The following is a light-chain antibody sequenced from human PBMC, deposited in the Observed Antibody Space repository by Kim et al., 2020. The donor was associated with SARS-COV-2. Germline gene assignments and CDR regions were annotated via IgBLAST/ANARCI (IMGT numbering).Light chain of an antibody. CDR3: QQYGSSPRLT. CDR2: GAS. CDR1: QSVSSSY. V-gene: IGKV3-20*01. J-gene: IGKJ4*01. Sequence: PGERATLSCRASQSVSSSYLAWYQQKPGQAPRLLIYGASSRATGIPDRFSGSGSGTDFTLTISRLEPEDFAVYYCQQYGSSPRLTFGGGTKVDIK.